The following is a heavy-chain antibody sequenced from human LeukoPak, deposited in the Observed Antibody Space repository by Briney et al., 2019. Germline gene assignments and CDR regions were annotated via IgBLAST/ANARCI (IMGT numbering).Heavy chain of an antibody. V-gene: IGHV4-4*07. CDR1: GGSISSYY. CDR2: IYTSGST. D-gene: IGHD2-21*01. CDR3: ARGTTDWDWFDP. Sequence: SETLSLTCTVSGGSISSYYWSWIRQPAGKGLEWIGRIYTSGSTNYNPSLKSRVTMSVDTPKNQFPLKLSSVTAADTAVYYCARGTTDWDWFDPWGQGTLVTVSS. J-gene: IGHJ5*02.